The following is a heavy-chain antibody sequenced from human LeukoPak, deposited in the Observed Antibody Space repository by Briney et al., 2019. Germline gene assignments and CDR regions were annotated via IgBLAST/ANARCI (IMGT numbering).Heavy chain of an antibody. CDR2: INDGGDT. Sequence: PSETLSLTCGVSGGSFSGYDRSWVRQPPGKGLEWIGEINDGGDTNYNPSLKNRVTISVDTSKNQFSLKVKFVTAADTAVYYCARGLGWKVATMGLFYMDVWGEGTPVTVSS. D-gene: IGHD5-24*01. V-gene: IGHV4-34*01. J-gene: IGHJ6*03. CDR1: GGSFSGYD. CDR3: ARGLGWKVATMGLFYMDV.